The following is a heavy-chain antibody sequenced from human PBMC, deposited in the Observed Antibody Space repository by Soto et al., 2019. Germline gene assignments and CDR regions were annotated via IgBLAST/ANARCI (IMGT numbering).Heavy chain of an antibody. CDR2: ISAYNGDT. Sequence: QVQLVQSGAEVKKPGASVKVSCKASASTFTTYGISLVRQAPGQGLECMGWISAYNGDTNYAQKLQGRVTMTTDTSTSTASMELRSLRSDDTDVYYGAACPFRSTTCYTAPHYWGQGTLVTVSS. CDR1: ASTFTTYG. CDR3: AACPFRSTTCYTAPHY. D-gene: IGHD2-2*02. V-gene: IGHV1-18*04. J-gene: IGHJ4*02.